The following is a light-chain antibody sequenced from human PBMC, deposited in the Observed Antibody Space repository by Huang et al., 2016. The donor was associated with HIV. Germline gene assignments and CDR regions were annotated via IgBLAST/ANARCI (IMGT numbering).Light chain of an antibody. CDR2: DAS. J-gene: IGKJ5*01. V-gene: IGKV3-15*01. CDR3: QQYNAWPPIT. Sequence: EIVMTQSPDTLSVFPGERVTLSCRASESVSSSLAWYQQKSVQAPRLRIYDASTRATGIPARFSGSGSGTEFTLTINSLLSEDFAVYYCQQYNAWPPITFGQGTRLDMK. CDR1: ESVSSS.